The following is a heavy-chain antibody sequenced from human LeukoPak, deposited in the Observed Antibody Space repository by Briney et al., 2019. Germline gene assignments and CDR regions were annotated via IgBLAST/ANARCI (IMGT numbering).Heavy chain of an antibody. D-gene: IGHD2-21*01. J-gene: IGHJ4*02. CDR1: GGSISSYY. CDR3: ARQYGWLFDPYFDS. Sequence: SETLSLSCTVSGGSISSYYWSWIRQPPGKGLEWIGYIYYSGSTNYNPSLKSRVTISVATSKNQFSLKLSSVTAADTAVYYCARQYGWLFDPYFDSWGQGTLVTVSS. CDR2: IYYSGST. V-gene: IGHV4-59*08.